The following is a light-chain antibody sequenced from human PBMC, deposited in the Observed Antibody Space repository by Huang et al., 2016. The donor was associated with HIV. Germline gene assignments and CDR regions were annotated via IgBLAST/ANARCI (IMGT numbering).Light chain of an antibody. CDR1: QTLVHDDGNTY. Sequence: VVMTQSPLSLPVTLGQPASISCRSSQTLVHDDGNTYLNWFHQRPGQSPRRLIYKVSNRDSGVPDRFSGSGSGTEFTLKIRRVEAEDVGVYYCMQGIYWPLTFGPGTKVHIK. CDR2: KVS. CDR3: MQGIYWPLT. V-gene: IGKV2-30*02. J-gene: IGKJ3*01.